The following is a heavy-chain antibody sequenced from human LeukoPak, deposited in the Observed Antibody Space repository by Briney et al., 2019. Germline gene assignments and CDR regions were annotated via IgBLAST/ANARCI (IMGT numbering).Heavy chain of an antibody. D-gene: IGHD3-22*01. CDR3: ARGSGGWLRAMIVVVTPRRGYYYMDV. CDR2: IWYDGSNE. Sequence: PAGSLNLSCAVSGLSFNTNGMHWVRPAPGKGLEWVAVIWYDGSNEKYADSVKGRFTISRENSKNTLYLQMNSLRDEDTAVYYCARGSGGWLRAMIVVVTPRRGYYYMDVWGKGTTVTVSS. J-gene: IGHJ6*03. CDR1: GLSFNTNG. V-gene: IGHV3-33*01.